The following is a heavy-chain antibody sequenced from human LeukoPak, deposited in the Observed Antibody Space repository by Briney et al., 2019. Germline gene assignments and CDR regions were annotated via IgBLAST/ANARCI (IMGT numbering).Heavy chain of an antibody. V-gene: IGHV4-39*07. J-gene: IGHJ3*02. CDR1: GGSIRSSNYY. CDR2: MHYSGGT. D-gene: IGHD5-18*01. CDR3: AREWMVTGLAFDI. Sequence: SETLSLTCTVSGGSIRSSNYYWGWIRQPPGKGLEWIGSMHYSGGTYYNPSLKSRVTISADTSKNQFSLKLSSVTAADTAVYYCAREWMVTGLAFDIWGQGTMVTVSS.